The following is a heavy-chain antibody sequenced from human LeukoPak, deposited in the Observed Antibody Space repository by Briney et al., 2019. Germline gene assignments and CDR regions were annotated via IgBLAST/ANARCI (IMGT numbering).Heavy chain of an antibody. CDR2: ISYDGSNK. CDR1: GFTFSSYA. V-gene: IGHV3-30-3*01. D-gene: IGHD5-12*01. J-gene: IGHJ4*02. Sequence: GGSLRLSCAASGFTFSSYAMHWVRQAPGKGLEWVAVISYDGSNKYYADSVKGRFTISRDNSKNTLYLQMNSLRAEDTAVYYCARDYSGGYDPKFDYWGQGTLVTVSS. CDR3: ARDYSGGYDPKFDY.